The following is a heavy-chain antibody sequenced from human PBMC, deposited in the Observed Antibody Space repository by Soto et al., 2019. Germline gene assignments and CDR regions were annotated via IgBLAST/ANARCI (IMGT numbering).Heavy chain of an antibody. Sequence: QVHLEQSGAEVKKPGSSVKVSCKFSGGTFSSYVIIWVRQAPGQGLEWMGGIIPVSGTANYAQKFHGRVTISADVATNTAYMELSSVRFDDTAVYYCATVDRSVALVGWFDPWGQGTLVTVSS. CDR2: IIPVSGTA. D-gene: IGHD2-8*02. CDR3: ATVDRSVALVGWFDP. J-gene: IGHJ5*02. CDR1: GGTFSSYV. V-gene: IGHV1-69*01.